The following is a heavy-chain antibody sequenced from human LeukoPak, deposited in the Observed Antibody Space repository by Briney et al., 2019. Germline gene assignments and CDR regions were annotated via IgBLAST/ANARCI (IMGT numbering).Heavy chain of an antibody. Sequence: PSETLPLTCAVYGGSFSGYYWSWIRQPPGKGLEWIGEINHSGSTNYNPSLKSRVTISVDTSKNQFSLKLSSVTAADTAVYYCARGPNIVVVPAATQRFDPWGQGTLVTVSS. CDR1: GGSFSGYY. J-gene: IGHJ5*02. D-gene: IGHD2-2*01. V-gene: IGHV4-34*01. CDR2: INHSGST. CDR3: ARGPNIVVVPAATQRFDP.